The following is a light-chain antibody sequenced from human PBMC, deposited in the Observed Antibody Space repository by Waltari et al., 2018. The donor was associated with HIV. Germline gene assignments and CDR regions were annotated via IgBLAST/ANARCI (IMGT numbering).Light chain of an antibody. Sequence: QSVLTQPPSVSATPGQKVTISCSGSSSNIGYNYVFWYQQLPGTAPKLLIYDNNKRPSGVPDRFSGSKSGTSATLAITGLQTGDEADYYCATWDSGLSAVVFGGGTKLTVL. V-gene: IGLV1-51*01. CDR1: SSNIGYNY. CDR3: ATWDSGLSAVV. CDR2: DNN. J-gene: IGLJ2*01.